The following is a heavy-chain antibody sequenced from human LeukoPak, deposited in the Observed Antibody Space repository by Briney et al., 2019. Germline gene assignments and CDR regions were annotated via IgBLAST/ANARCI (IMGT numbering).Heavy chain of an antibody. CDR3: AKDENLEWFGESQRCFDY. Sequence: GGSLRLSCAASGFTFSSYGMHWVRQAPGKGLEWVAFIRYDGSNKYYADSVKGRFTISRDNSKNTLYLQMNSLRAEDTAVYYCAKDENLEWFGESQRCFDYWGQGTLVTVSS. D-gene: IGHD3-10*01. CDR1: GFTFSSYG. CDR2: IRYDGSNK. J-gene: IGHJ4*02. V-gene: IGHV3-30*02.